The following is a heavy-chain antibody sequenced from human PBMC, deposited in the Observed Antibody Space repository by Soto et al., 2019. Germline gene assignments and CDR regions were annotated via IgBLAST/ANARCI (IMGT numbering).Heavy chain of an antibody. D-gene: IGHD3-22*01. CDR2: IYPGDSDT. V-gene: IGHV5-51*01. CDR1: GYSFTSYW. Sequence: GDSLKISCKGSGYSFTSYWIGWVRQMPGKGLEWMGIIYPGDSDTRYSPSFQGQVTISADKSISTAYLQWSSLKASDTAMYYCATSYDYDSSGYYSELGAFDIWGQVPMVTXS. CDR3: ATSYDYDSSGYYSELGAFDI. J-gene: IGHJ3*02.